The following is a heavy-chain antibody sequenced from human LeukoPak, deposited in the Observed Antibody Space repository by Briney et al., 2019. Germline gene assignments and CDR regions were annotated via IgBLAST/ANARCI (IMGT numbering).Heavy chain of an antibody. CDR1: GFTFSIYS. D-gene: IGHD7-27*01. Sequence: GGSLRLSCAASGFTFSIYSMNWVRQAPGKGLEWVSYVSNSSSTIYYADSVKGRFTISWDNAKNSLYLQMNSLRAEDTAVYYCARDWGSRYFDYWGQGTLVTVSS. J-gene: IGHJ4*02. CDR3: ARDWGSRYFDY. V-gene: IGHV3-48*04. CDR2: VSNSSSTI.